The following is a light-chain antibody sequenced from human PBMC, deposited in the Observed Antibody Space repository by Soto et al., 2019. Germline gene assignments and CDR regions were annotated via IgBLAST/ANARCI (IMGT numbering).Light chain of an antibody. CDR2: SNN. CDR1: SSNVGRNT. Sequence: QSVLTQPPSASGTPGQRVTISCSGSSSNVGRNTVNWYQQLPGTAPKLLIYSNNQRPSGGPDRFSGSKSGTSASLAISGLQSEEEADYYCAAWDDSRNAVVFGGGTKLTVL. J-gene: IGLJ2*01. CDR3: AAWDDSRNAVV. V-gene: IGLV1-44*01.